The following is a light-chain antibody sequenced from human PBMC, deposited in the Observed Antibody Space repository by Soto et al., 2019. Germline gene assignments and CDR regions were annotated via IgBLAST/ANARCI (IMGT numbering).Light chain of an antibody. CDR3: QQYNDWPPYT. V-gene: IGKV3-20*01. CDR1: QSVGNNY. J-gene: IGKJ2*01. CDR2: GAS. Sequence: IVLTQSPGTLSLSPGERATLSCRASQSVGNNYLAWYQQKPGQAPRLLIYGASSRATGIPDRFSGSGSGTEFTLTISSLQSEDFAVYYCQQYNDWPPYTFGQGTKLEIK.